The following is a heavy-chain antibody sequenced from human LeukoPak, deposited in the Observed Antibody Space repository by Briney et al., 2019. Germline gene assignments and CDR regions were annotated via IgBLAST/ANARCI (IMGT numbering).Heavy chain of an antibody. Sequence: SETLSLTCTVSGGSISSYYWSWIRQPAGKGLEWIGRISTSGSPNYNPSLKSRVPTSVDTSKNQFSLKLSSVTAADTAVYYCARDTVYYDYVWGSYRGDYFDYWGQGTLVTVSS. J-gene: IGHJ4*02. CDR2: ISTSGSP. CDR3: ARDTVYYDYVWGSYRGDYFDY. V-gene: IGHV4-4*07. D-gene: IGHD3-16*02. CDR1: GGSISSYY.